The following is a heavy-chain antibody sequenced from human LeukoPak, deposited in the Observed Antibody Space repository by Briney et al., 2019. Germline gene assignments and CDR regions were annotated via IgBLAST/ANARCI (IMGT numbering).Heavy chain of an antibody. J-gene: IGHJ4*02. D-gene: IGHD3-10*01. CDR2: INPNSGGT. CDR3: ARDYPYGSGSYPVDY. V-gene: IGHV1-2*02. Sequence: ASVKVSCKASGYTFTGYYMHWVRQAPGQGLEWMGWINPNSGGTNYAQKFQGRVTMTRDTSISTAYMELSRLRSDDTAVYYCARDYPYGSGSYPVDYWGQGTLVTVSS. CDR1: GYTFTGYY.